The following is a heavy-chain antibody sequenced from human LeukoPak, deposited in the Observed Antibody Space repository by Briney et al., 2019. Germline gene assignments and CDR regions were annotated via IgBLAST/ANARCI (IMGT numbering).Heavy chain of an antibody. CDR1: GGSISSYY. CDR2: IYTSGST. CDR3: ARGLLYSYSYYFDY. V-gene: IGHV4-4*07. Sequence: SETLSLTCTVSGGSISSYYWSWIRQPAGKGLEWIGRIYTSGSTNYNPSLKSRVTISVDTSKNQFSLKLSSVTAADTAVYYCARGLLYSYSYYFDYWGQGTLVTVSS. D-gene: IGHD3-10*01. J-gene: IGHJ4*02.